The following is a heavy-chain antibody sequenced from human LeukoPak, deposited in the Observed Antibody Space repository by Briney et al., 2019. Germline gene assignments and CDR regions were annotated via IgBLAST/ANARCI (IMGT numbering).Heavy chain of an antibody. CDR1: GYSISSGYY. V-gene: IGHV4-38-2*02. J-gene: IGHJ5*02. Sequence: SETLSLTCTVSGYSISSGYYWGWIRQPPGKGLEWIGSIYHSGSTYYNPSLKSRVTISVDTSKNQFSLKLSSVTAADTAVYYCARDEVGPVPPSFDPWGQGTLVTVSS. CDR3: ARDEVGPVPPSFDP. CDR2: IYHSGST.